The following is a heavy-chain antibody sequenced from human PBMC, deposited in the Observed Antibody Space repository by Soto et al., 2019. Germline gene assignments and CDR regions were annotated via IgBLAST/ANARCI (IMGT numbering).Heavy chain of an antibody. CDR2: IYPGDSDS. D-gene: IGHD3-16*02. V-gene: IGHV5-51*01. CDR3: ARGNVITCGEIIDPSSFDY. Sequence: HGESLKISCQGSGYNFPIYWIAWVRQMPGKGLEWMGIIYPGDSDSIYSPSFQGQVTISADKSTSTAYLQWSSLKASDTALYYCARGNVITCGEIIDPSSFDYWGQGTLVTVSS. CDR1: GYNFPIYW. J-gene: IGHJ4*02.